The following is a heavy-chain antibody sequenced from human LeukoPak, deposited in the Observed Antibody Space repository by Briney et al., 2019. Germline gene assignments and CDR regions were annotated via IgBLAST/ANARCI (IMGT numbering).Heavy chain of an antibody. CDR2: IYYSWSN. CDR3: ARGPVRATRPYNWFDP. Sequence: SETLSLTCTVSGGSLSSYYWSWIRQPPGKGLEGMGYIYYSWSNNYNPSLKSRVSISVDTSKNQFSLKLSSVTAADTAVYYCARGPVRATRPYNWFDPWGQGTLVTVAS. CDR1: GGSLSSYY. D-gene: IGHD5-24*01. J-gene: IGHJ5*02. V-gene: IGHV4-59*01.